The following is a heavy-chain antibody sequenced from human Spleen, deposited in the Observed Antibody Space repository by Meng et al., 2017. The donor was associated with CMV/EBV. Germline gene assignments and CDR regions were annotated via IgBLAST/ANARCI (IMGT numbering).Heavy chain of an antibody. CDR3: ARGYCSSTSCYPFDY. J-gene: IGHJ4*02. V-gene: IGHV1-69*02. Sequence: SVKVSCKASGYTFTDYYMHWVRQAPGQGLEWMGRIIPILGIANYAQKFQGRVTITADKSTSTAYMELSSLRSEDTAVYYCARGYCSSTSCYPFDYWGQGTLVTVSS. CDR1: GYTFTDYY. CDR2: IIPILGIA. D-gene: IGHD2-2*01.